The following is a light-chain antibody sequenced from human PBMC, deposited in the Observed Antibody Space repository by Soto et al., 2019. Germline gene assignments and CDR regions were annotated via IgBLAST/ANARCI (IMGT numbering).Light chain of an antibody. CDR2: GAS. Sequence: EIVMTQSPATLSVSPGERATLSCRASQSVGSNLAWYQQQPGQAPRLLIYGASNRATGIPARFSGSGSGTEFTLTISRLQSEDFAVYYCQQYNNWPLTFGGGTTVEIK. CDR1: QSVGSN. J-gene: IGKJ4*01. V-gene: IGKV3-15*01. CDR3: QQYNNWPLT.